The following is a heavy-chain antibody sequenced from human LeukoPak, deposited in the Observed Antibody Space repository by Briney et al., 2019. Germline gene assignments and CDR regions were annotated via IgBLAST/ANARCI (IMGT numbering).Heavy chain of an antibody. CDR1: GFTVSTNY. Sequence: GGSLRLSCAASGFTVSTNYMTWVRQAPGKGLEWVSVIYSSGSTYYADSVKGRFTISRDNSKNTLYLQMNSLRAEDTAVYYCARDSYSNDHFDYWGQGTLVTVSS. V-gene: IGHV3-53*01. J-gene: IGHJ4*02. CDR3: ARDSYSNDHFDY. CDR2: IYSSGST. D-gene: IGHD4-11*01.